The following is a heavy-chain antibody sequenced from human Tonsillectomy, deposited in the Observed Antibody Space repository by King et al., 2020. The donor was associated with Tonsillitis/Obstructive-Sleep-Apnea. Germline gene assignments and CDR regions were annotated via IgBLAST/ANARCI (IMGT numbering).Heavy chain of an antibody. J-gene: IGHJ4*02. CDR1: GGSFSGYY. V-gene: IGHV4-34*01. CDR3: ARAPDQMGVVIPTTGYYFDF. CDR2: INHSGST. D-gene: IGHD2-15*01. Sequence: VQLQQWGAGLLKPSETLSLTCAVYGGSFSGYYWNWIRQPPGKGLEWIGQINHSGSTNYNPSLKSRVTISLDTFKNQFSLRLSSVTASDTAVYYCARAPDQMGVVIPTTGYYFDFWGQGTLVTVSS.